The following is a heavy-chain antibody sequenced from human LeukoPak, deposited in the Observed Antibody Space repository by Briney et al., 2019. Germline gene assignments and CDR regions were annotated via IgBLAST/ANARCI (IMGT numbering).Heavy chain of an antibody. CDR2: INPNSGGT. CDR3: ARDKGWNYGLFDP. V-gene: IGHV1-2*02. J-gene: IGHJ5*02. CDR1: GYTFTGYY. Sequence: ASVKVSCKASGYTFTGYYMHWVRQAPGQGLEWMGWINPNSGGTNYAQKFQGRVTMTRDTSISTAYMELSRLRSDDTAVYYCARDKGWNYGLFDPWGQGTLVTVSS. D-gene: IGHD1-7*01.